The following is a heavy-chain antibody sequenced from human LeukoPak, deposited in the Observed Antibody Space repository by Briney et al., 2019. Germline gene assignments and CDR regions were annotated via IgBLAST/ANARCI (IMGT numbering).Heavy chain of an antibody. Sequence: PGGSLRLSCAASGFTFSSYSMNWVRQAPGKGLEWVSSISSSSSYIYYADSVKGRFTISRDNAKNSLYLQMNSLRAEDTAVYYCARDVTMIVVVSHAFDIWAQGTMVTVSS. V-gene: IGHV3-21*01. CDR1: GFTFSSYS. D-gene: IGHD3-22*01. CDR3: ARDVTMIVVVSHAFDI. CDR2: ISSSSSYI. J-gene: IGHJ3*02.